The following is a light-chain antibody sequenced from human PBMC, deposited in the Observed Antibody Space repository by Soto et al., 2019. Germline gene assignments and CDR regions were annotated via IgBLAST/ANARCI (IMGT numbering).Light chain of an antibody. CDR1: SSDVGDYIY. V-gene: IGLV2-14*03. CDR3: SSYTSSSTLVV. CDR2: DVS. J-gene: IGLJ2*01. Sequence: QSALTQPASVSGSPGQSITISCTGTSSDVGDYIYVSWYQQHPGKAPKLMIYDVSNRPSGVSYRFSGSKSGNTASLTISGLQAEDEADYYCSSYTSSSTLVVFGGGTKLTVL.